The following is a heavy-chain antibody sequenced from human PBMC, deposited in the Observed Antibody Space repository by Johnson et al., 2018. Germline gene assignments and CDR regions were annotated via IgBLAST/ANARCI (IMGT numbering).Heavy chain of an antibody. CDR2: INHSGST. CDR3: ARHAYYYDSSGDSGAFDI. Sequence: QVQLQQWGAGLLKXSETLSLXCAVYGGSFSGYYWSWIRQPPGKGLEWIGEINHSGSTNYNRSLKSRVTLSVDTAKNQFSLKLSSVPAADTAVYYCARHAYYYDSSGDSGAFDIWGQGTMVTVSS. CDR1: GGSFSGYY. J-gene: IGHJ3*02. D-gene: IGHD3-22*01. V-gene: IGHV4-34*01.